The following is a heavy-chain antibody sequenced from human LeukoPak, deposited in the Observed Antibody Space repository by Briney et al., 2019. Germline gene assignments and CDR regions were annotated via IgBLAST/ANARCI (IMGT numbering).Heavy chain of an antibody. J-gene: IGHJ4*02. CDR2: LYYSGST. D-gene: IGHD6-19*01. Sequence: SETLSLTCTVSGGSIGSSSYYWGWIRQPPGKGLEWIGSLYYSGSTYYNPSLKSRVTISVDTYQNQFSLKLSSVTAADTAVYYCARHLAVARYDYWGQGTLVTVSS. CDR1: GGSIGSSSYY. CDR3: ARHLAVARYDY. V-gene: IGHV4-39*01.